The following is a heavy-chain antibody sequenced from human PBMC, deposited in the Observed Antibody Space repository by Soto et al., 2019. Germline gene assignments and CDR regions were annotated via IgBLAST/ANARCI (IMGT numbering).Heavy chain of an antibody. CDR1: GGSISSNGYY. CDR3: ARDGGTGMVLDP. CDR2: IYDSVST. J-gene: IGHJ5*02. V-gene: IGHV4-31*03. Sequence: QVQLQESGPGLVKPSQTLSLTCTVSGGSISSNGYYWNWIRQYPGKGLGWIGYIYDSVSTYFTPALKRRVTISLATSKTRFSLNLSSVTAAATAMYCCARDGGTGMVLDPWGQGTLVTVSS. D-gene: IGHD5-18*01.